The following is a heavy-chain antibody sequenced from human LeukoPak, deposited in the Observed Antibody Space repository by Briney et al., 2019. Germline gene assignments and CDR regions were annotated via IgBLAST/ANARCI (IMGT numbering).Heavy chain of an antibody. V-gene: IGHV3-7*01. CDR3: ARVPQVWKATYYFDY. CDR1: GFTFSSYW. Sequence: GGSLRLSCAASGFTFSSYWMSWVRQAPGKGLEWVANIKHDGSEKYYVDSVKGRFTISRDNAKNPLYLQMNSLRAEDTAVYSCARVPQVWKATYYFDYWGQGTLVTFSS. J-gene: IGHJ4*02. CDR2: IKHDGSEK. D-gene: IGHD3-16*01.